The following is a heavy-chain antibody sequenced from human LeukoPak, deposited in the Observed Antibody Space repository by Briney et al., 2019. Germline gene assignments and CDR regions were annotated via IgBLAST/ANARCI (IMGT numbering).Heavy chain of an antibody. Sequence: ASVKVSCTASGYTFTSYYMHWVRQAHAQGLERMGWINPNSGGTNYAQKFQGRVTMTRDTSISTAYMELSRLRPDDTAVYYCARDPREVYYGMDVWGQGTTVTVSS. V-gene: IGHV1-2*02. CDR3: ARDPREVYYGMDV. CDR1: GYTFTSYY. J-gene: IGHJ6*02. CDR2: INPNSGGT.